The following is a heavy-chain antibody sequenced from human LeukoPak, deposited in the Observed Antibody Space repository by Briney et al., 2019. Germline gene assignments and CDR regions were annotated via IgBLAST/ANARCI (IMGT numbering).Heavy chain of an antibody. CDR2: IIGSGDSI. J-gene: IGHJ6*02. V-gene: IGHV3-23*01. CDR1: GFAFNTYA. CDR3: TKLGLLAYCGGDCRGMDA. D-gene: IGHD2-21*02. Sequence: PGGSLGLSCAAFGFAFNTYAMSWVRQAPGKGLEWVSVIIGSGDSIFYADSVKGRFTISRDNSRSTLYLQMNSLGVEDTAVYYCTKLGLLAYCGGDCRGMDAWGQGTTVTVSS.